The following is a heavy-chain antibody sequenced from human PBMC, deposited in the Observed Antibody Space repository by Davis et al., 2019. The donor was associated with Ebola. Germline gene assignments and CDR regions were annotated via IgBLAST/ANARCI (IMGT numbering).Heavy chain of an antibody. CDR1: GYTFTNYA. D-gene: IGHD2-2*01. Sequence: ASVKVSCKASGYTFTNYAMHWVRQAPGQRLEWMGWINAGNGNTKYSQKFQGRVTITRDTSTSTVYMELSSLRSEDTAVYYCARDRDCSSTSCYGWFDPWGQGTLVTVSS. CDR3: ARDRDCSSTSCYGWFDP. J-gene: IGHJ5*02. CDR2: INAGNGNT. V-gene: IGHV1-3*01.